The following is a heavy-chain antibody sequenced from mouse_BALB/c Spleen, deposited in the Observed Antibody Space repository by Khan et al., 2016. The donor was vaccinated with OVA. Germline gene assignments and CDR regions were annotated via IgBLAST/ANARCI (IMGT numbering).Heavy chain of an antibody. CDR2: INTYTGEP. V-gene: IGHV9-3-1*01. J-gene: IGHJ4*01. CDR3: ARVGYNGTMDS. D-gene: IGHD2-14*01. Sequence: VQLVESGPELKKPGETVKISCKASGYTFRNNGMNWVKQAPGKGLKWMGWINTYTGEPTYADDFKGRFAFSLETSANTAYLQINNLKNEDTATYFGARVGYNGTMDSWGQGTSVTVSS. CDR1: GYTFRNNG.